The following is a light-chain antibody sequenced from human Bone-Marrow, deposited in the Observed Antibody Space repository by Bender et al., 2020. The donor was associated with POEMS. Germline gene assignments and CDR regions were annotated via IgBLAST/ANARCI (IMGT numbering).Light chain of an antibody. V-gene: IGLV1-47*01. Sequence: QSVLTQPPSASGTPGQRVTVSCSGSSSNIGTNYVFWYQQLPGTTPKLLIYRNDQRPSGVPDRFSGPKSGTSASLAISGLRSEDEAEYYCAAWDDRLSAHYVFGTGTKVSVL. CDR2: RND. CDR1: SSNIGTNY. J-gene: IGLJ1*01. CDR3: AAWDDRLSAHYV.